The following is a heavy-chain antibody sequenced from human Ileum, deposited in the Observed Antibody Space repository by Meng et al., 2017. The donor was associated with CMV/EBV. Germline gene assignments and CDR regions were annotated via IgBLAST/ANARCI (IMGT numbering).Heavy chain of an antibody. CDR1: GYTFYSYG. CDR3: ARSDPLTTVTAIGH. J-gene: IGHJ5*02. Sequence: ASVKVSCKAPGYTFYSYGISWVRQAPGQGLEWMGWISAQNGYTKYAQKLQGRVTMTTDTSTSIAYMELRSLRSDDTAVYYCARSDPLTTVTAIGHWGQGTLVTVSS. D-gene: IGHD4-17*01. CDR2: ISAQNGYT. V-gene: IGHV1-18*01.